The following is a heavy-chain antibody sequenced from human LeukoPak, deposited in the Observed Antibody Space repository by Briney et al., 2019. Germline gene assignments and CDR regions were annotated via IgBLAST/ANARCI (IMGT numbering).Heavy chain of an antibody. Sequence: ASVKVSCKASGGTFSSYAISWVRQAPGQGLEWMGGIIPIFGTANYAQKFQGRVTITADESTSTAYMELSRLRSEDTAVYYCARGFNYDYVWGSYSIYYYYYMDVWGKGATVTISS. V-gene: IGHV1-69*13. J-gene: IGHJ6*03. CDR3: ARGFNYDYVWGSYSIYYYYYMDV. CDR2: IIPIFGTA. CDR1: GGTFSSYA. D-gene: IGHD3-16*01.